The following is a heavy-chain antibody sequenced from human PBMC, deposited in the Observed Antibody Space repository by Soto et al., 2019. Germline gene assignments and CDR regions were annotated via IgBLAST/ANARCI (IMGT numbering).Heavy chain of an antibody. CDR1: GFSLSTTGVG. CDR2: IYWHHDN. J-gene: IGHJ5*02. D-gene: IGHD7-27*01. CDR3: AHRQGSIAVNGDIRSDP. Sequence: QITLKESGPPLVKPTQTLTLTCTFSGFSLSTTGVGVGWIRQPPGKALEWLALIYWHHDNRYSPCLKSRLTTTKDTSKNQVVLTGTNMHPVDTATYSCAHRQGSIAVNGDIRSDPWGQVTLVTVSS. V-gene: IGHV2-5*01.